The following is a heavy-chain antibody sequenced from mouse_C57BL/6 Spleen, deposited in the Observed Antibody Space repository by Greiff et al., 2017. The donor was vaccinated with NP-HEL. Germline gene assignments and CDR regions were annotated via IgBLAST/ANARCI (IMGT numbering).Heavy chain of an antibody. CDR2: IYPGSGST. CDR3: AASSYYYSSSTWFAY. V-gene: IGHV1-55*01. J-gene: IGHJ3*01. Sequence: QVQLQQPGAELVKPGASVKMSCKASGYTFTSYWITWVKQRPGQGLEWIGDIYPGSGSTNYNEKFKSKATLTVDTSSSTAYMQLSSLTSEDSAVYYCAASSYYYSSSTWFAYWGQGTLVTVSA. CDR1: GYTFTSYW. D-gene: IGHD1-1*01.